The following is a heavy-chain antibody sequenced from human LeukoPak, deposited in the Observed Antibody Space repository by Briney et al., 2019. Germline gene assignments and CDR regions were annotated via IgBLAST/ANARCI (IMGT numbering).Heavy chain of an antibody. J-gene: IGHJ4*02. V-gene: IGHV4-59*01. CDR2: IYYSGIT. D-gene: IGHD1-26*01. CDR3: ASLSASYYGTYYFDF. CDR1: GGSISSYY. Sequence: SETLSLTCTVAGGSISSYYWSWIRQAPGKGLECIGYIYYSGITNYNPSLKSRVTMSVDTSTNQFSLKLSSVTAADTAVYCCASLSASYYGTYYFDFWGQGSLVTVSS.